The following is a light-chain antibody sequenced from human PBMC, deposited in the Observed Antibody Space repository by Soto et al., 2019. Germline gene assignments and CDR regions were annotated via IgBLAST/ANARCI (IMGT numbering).Light chain of an antibody. CDR1: QGISSF. CDR2: GAS. Sequence: IQLTQSPSSLSASVGDRVTITCRASQGISSFLAWYQQKPGKAPKILIYGASTLQSGVPSRFSGSGSGTDFTLTIGSLQPEDFATYYCQQLNSFPIPFGPGNKVDIK. V-gene: IGKV1-9*01. CDR3: QQLNSFPIP. J-gene: IGKJ3*01.